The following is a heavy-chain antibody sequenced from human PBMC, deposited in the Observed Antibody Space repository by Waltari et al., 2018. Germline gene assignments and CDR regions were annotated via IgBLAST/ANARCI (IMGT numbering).Heavy chain of an antibody. CDR3: AKMGAGRAPDY. CDR1: DFSFNPYW. V-gene: IGHV3-7*03. CDR2: IKPDGSDK. J-gene: IGHJ4*02. D-gene: IGHD3-16*01. Sequence: EVQLVESGGDLVQPGGSLRLSCSASDFSFNPYWMAWFRQAPGKRLEWVATIKPDGSDKYYVDSVRGRFAISRDNAKNLLYLQMNSLRAEDTAIFYCAKMGAGRAPDYWGQGTLVTVSS.